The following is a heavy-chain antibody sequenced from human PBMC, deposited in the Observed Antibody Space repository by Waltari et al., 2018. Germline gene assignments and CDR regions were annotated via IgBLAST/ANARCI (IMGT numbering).Heavy chain of an antibody. J-gene: IGHJ5*02. Sequence: EVQLSESGGGLVQPGGSLRLSCATSGLTLSGYGMSWVRQAPGNGLEWVADIRDNGNTHYADSVKGRFTISRDISNSIVYLQMQSLRDEDTALYYCVGARDTPWGQGTLVTVSS. V-gene: IGHV3-23*01. D-gene: IGHD2-21*01. CDR1: GLTLSGYG. CDR3: VGARDTP. CDR2: IRDNGNT.